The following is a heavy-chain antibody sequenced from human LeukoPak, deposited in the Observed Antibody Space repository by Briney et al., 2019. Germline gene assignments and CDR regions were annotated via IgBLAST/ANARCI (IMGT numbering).Heavy chain of an antibody. CDR2: IKQDGSEK. J-gene: IGHJ6*02. CDR3: AKVLGYGSGSYYNVYGMDV. CDR1: GFTFSSYW. Sequence: PGGSLRLSCAASGFTFSSYWMSWVRQAPGKGLEWVANIKQDGSEKYYVDSVKGRFTISRDNAKNSLYLQMNSLRAEDTAVFYCAKVLGYGSGSYYNVYGMDVWGQGTTVTVSS. V-gene: IGHV3-7*01. D-gene: IGHD3-10*01.